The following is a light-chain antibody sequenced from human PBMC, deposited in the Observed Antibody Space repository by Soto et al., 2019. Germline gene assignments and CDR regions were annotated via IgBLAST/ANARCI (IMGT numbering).Light chain of an antibody. V-gene: IGLV2-11*01. CDR1: SSDVGGFHS. J-gene: IGLJ3*02. Sequence: QSALTQPRSVSGSPGQSVTISCTGSSSDVGGFHSVSWYQQHPGKAPQLMIYDVTKRPSGVPDRFSGSKSGDTASLTISGLQAEDEGDYYCCSYAGSYTWVFGGGTKVTVL. CDR2: DVT. CDR3: CSYAGSYTWV.